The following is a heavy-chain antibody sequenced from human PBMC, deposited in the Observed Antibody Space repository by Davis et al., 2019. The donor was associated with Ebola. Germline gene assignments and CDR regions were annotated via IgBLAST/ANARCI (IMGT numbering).Heavy chain of an antibody. D-gene: IGHD5/OR15-5a*01. J-gene: IGHJ4*02. CDR1: GYRFTAHW. V-gene: IGHV5-51*01. CDR2: IDPSDSDV. CDR3: ARLGRIILSKPYDF. Sequence: GESLKISCKGSGYRFTAHWIAWVRQVPGKGLQCMGMIDPSDSDVRYSPSFEGRITIPADKSTATAFLQWSGLQASDTATYYCARLGRIILSKPYDFWGQGTLVSVS.